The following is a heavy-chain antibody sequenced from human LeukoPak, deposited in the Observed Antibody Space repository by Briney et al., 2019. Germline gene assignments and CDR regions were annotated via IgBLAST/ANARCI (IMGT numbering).Heavy chain of an antibody. J-gene: IGHJ3*02. CDR2: INSDGSST. CDR1: GFTFSSYW. Sequence: GGSLRLSCAASGFTFSSYWMHWVRQAPGKGLVWVSRINSDGSSTSYADSVKGRFTISRLNAKNSLYLQMNSLRAEDTAVYYCARAKSPQLNEGLRYFDWLPFDIWGQGTMVTVSS. CDR3: ARAKSPQLNEGLRYFDWLPFDI. D-gene: IGHD3-9*01. V-gene: IGHV3-74*01.